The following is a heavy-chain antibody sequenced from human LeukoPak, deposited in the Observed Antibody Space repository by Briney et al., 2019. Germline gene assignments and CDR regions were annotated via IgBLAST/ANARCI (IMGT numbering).Heavy chain of an antibody. CDR2: IYYSGST. CDR3: ASSRSSSGWSLIDY. D-gene: IGHD6-19*01. V-gene: IGHV4-59*01. J-gene: IGHJ4*02. CDR1: GGSINSYY. Sequence: TSETLSLTCTVSGGSINSYYWSWIQQPSGKGLEWVGYIYYSGSTNYKPSLKRRVTISVDTSKNQFSLKVSSVTAADTAVYYCASSRSSSGWSLIDYWGQGALVTVSS.